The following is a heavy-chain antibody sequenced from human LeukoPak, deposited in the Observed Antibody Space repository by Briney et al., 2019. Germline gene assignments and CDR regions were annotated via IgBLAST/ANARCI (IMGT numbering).Heavy chain of an antibody. D-gene: IGHD3-10*01. V-gene: IGHV4-34*01. J-gene: IGHJ5*02. CDR3: ARGYYGSGSYYNVEWFDP. CDR2: INHSGST. Sequence: SETLSLTCAVYGGSFSGYYWSWIRQPPGKGLEWIGEINHSGSTNYNPSLKSRVTISVDTSKNQFSLKLSSVTAADTAVYYCARGYYGSGSYYNVEWFDPWGQGTLATVSS. CDR1: GGSFSGYY.